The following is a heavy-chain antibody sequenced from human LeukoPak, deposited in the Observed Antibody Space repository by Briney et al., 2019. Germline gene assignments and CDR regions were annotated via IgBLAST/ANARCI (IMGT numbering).Heavy chain of an antibody. CDR2: IYYSGST. V-gene: IGHV4-39*07. CDR1: GGSISSSSYY. D-gene: IGHD1-1*01. CDR3: ARMEIWFDP. Sequence: PSETLSLTCTVSGGSISSSSYYWGWIRQPPGKGLEWIGGIYYSGSTYYNPSLKSRVTISVDTSKNQFSLKLSSVTAADTAVYYCARMEIWFDPWGQGTLVTVSS. J-gene: IGHJ5*02.